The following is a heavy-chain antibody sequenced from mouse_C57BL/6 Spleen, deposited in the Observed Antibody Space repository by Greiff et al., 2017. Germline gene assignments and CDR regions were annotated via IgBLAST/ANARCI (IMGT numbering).Heavy chain of an antibody. D-gene: IGHD2-3*01. V-gene: IGHV1-72*01. J-gene: IGHJ2*01. CDR3: AARGYDGYYAYFDY. CDR2: IDPNSGGT. CDR1: GYTFTSYW. Sequence: QVQLQQPGAELVKPGASVKLSCKASGYTFTSYWMHWVKQRPGRGLEWIGRIDPNSGGTKYNEKFKSKATLTVDKPSSTAYMQLSSLTSEDSAVYYCAARGYDGYYAYFDYWGQGTTLTVSS.